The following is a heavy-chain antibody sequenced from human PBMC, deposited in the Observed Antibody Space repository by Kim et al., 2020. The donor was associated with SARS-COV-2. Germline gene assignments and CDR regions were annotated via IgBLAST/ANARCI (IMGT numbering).Heavy chain of an antibody. CDR1: GFTFSSSA. V-gene: IGHV3-23*01. CDR3: AKIITLGGQKWFDP. CDR2: ITDSGDRT. J-gene: IGHJ5*02. Sequence: GGSLRLSCAASGFTFSSSAMRWARQAPGKGLEWVSSITDSGDRTYYADSVKGRFTISRDNSKNTLYLQMNSLRVEDTARYYCAKIITLGGQKWFDPWGQGTLFTVSS. D-gene: IGHD3-16*01.